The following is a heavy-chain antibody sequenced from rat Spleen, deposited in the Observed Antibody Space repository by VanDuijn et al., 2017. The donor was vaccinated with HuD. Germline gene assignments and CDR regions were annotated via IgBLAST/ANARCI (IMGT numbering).Heavy chain of an antibody. CDR1: GFSFSDCD. Sequence: EVQLVESGGGLVQPGRSMLLSCAASGFSFSDCDMAWVRQAPTKGLEWVASITYDVSTTYYRDSVKGRFTISRDNAKSTLYLQMDSLRSEDTATYYCARRGNSVFWNFDFWGPGTMVSVSS. V-gene: IGHV5-7*01. CDR2: ITYDVSTT. D-gene: IGHD4-4*01. CDR3: ARRGNSVFWNFDF. J-gene: IGHJ1*01.